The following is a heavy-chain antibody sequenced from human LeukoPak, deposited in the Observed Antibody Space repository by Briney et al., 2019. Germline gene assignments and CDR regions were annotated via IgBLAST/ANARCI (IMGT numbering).Heavy chain of an antibody. V-gene: IGHV1-46*01. CDR2: IYPRDGST. CDR1: GYTFTSNY. J-gene: IGHJ4*02. CDR3: ARDQEGFDY. Sequence: GASVTVSCKASGYTFTSNYIHWVRQAPGQGLEWVGMIYPRDGSTSYAQKFQGRVTVTRDTSTSTVHMELSGLRSEDTAVYYCARDQEGFDYWGQGTLVTVSS.